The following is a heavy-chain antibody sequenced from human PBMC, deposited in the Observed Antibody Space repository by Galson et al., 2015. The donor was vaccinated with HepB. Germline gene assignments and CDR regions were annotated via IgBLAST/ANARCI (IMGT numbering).Heavy chain of an antibody. D-gene: IGHD4-17*01. J-gene: IGHJ4*02. CDR1: GFTFSSFG. V-gene: IGHV3-30*18. CDR2: ISYDGSNK. CDR3: AKDRLWYGDYDSVDS. Sequence: SLRLSCAASGFTFSSFGMHWVRQAPGKGLEWVTVISYDGSNKYYADSVKGRFTISRDNSKSTLYLQMNSLRAEDTAVYYCAKDRLWYGDYDSVDSWGQGTLVTVSS.